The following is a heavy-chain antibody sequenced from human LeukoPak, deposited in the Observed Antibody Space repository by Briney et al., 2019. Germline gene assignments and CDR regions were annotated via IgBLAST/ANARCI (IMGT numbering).Heavy chain of an antibody. CDR1: GFTFSSYW. CDR2: IKEDGSEK. Sequence: PGGSLRLSCAASGFTFSSYWMSWVRQAPGEGLEWVANIKEDGSEKYYVDSVKGRFTISRDNAKNSLYLQMNSLRAEDTALYYCAKDISALAAAGNYYYYGMDVWGQGTTVTVSS. CDR3: AKDISALAAAGNYYYYGMDV. V-gene: IGHV3-7*03. J-gene: IGHJ6*02. D-gene: IGHD6-13*01.